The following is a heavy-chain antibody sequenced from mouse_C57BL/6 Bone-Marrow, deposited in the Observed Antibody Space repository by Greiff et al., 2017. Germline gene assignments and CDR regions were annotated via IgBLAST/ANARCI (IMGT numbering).Heavy chain of an antibody. Sequence: VKLVESGAELVRPGTSVKMSCKASGYTFTNYWIGWAKQRPGHGLEWIGDIYPGGGYTNYNEKFKGKATLTADKSSSTAYMQFSSLTSEDAAVYYCARDGYYAMDYWGQGTSVTVSS. D-gene: IGHD2-3*01. V-gene: IGHV1-63*01. CDR3: ARDGYYAMDY. CDR1: GYTFTNYW. J-gene: IGHJ4*01. CDR2: IYPGGGYT.